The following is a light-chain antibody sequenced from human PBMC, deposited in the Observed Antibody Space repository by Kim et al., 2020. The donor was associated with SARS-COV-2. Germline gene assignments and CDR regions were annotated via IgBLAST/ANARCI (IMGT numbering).Light chain of an antibody. CDR2: YDS. J-gene: IGLJ3*02. Sequence: PRETSTITCGGNNMGCESVLWYHQKPGQAPGQGMYYDSVRRAGIAARSSCSNSRNAATLTSTKVEVEDEADYFCQIWDSSSEHWVFGGGTQLTVL. CDR1: NMGCES. CDR3: QIWDSSSEHWV. V-gene: IGLV3-21*04.